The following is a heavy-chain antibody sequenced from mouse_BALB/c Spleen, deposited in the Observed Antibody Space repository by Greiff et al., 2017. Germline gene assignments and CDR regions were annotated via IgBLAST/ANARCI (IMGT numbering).Heavy chain of an antibody. CDR1: GYTFTSYY. J-gene: IGHJ3*01. CDR3: TRWDRAGPFAY. Sequence: QVQLQQSGAELVKPGASVKLSCKASGYTFTSYYMYWVKQRPGQGLEWIGEINPSNGGTNFNEKFKSKATLTVDKTSSTAYMQLSSLTSEDSAVYYFTRWDRAGPFAYWGQGTLVTVSA. CDR2: INPSNGGT. D-gene: IGHD3-3*01. V-gene: IGHV1S81*02.